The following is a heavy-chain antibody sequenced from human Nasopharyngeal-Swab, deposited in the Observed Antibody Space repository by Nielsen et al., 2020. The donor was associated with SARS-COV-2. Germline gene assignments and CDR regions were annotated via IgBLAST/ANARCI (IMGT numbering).Heavy chain of an antibody. CDR2: NYYIKNT. Sequence: SQTLSLTCTVSRRSISSGGYYWSWIRQHPGKGQEWIGSNYYIKNTYYNPSLKSRVTISVDTSKNQFSLKLGSVTAADTAGYNCARARITMIVVVSAFDIWGQGTMVTVSS. D-gene: IGHD3-22*01. J-gene: IGHJ3*02. CDR3: ARARITMIVVVSAFDI. CDR1: RRSISSGGYY. V-gene: IGHV4-31*03.